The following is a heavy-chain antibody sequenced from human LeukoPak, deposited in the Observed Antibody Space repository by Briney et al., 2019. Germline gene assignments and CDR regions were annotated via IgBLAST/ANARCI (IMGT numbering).Heavy chain of an antibody. D-gene: IGHD2-2*01. V-gene: IGHV3-23*01. CDR3: AKDIVRNIVVVPAAMPTYFDY. CDR2: ISGSGGST. J-gene: IGHJ4*02. CDR1: GFTFSSYW. Sequence: GGSLRLSCVASGFTFSSYWMSWVRQAPGKGLEWVSTISGSGGSTYYADSVKGRFTISRDNSKNTLYLQMNSLRAEDTAVYYCAKDIVRNIVVVPAAMPTYFDYWGQGTLVTVSS.